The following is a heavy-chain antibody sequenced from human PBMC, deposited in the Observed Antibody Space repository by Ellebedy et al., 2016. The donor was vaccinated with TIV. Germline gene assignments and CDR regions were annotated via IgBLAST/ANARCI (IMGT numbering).Heavy chain of an antibody. CDR1: GFTFSSYN. J-gene: IGHJ4*01. V-gene: IGHV3-15*07. Sequence: GESLKISXAASGFTFSSYNMNWVRQAPGKGLEWVVRIKSKAGGGTTDYAAVVKDRFTLSRDESKNLLFLHLSTLKTEDTGVYYCTTGDYYEYWGHGTLVTVSS. CDR2: IKSKAGGGTT. CDR3: TTGDYYEY.